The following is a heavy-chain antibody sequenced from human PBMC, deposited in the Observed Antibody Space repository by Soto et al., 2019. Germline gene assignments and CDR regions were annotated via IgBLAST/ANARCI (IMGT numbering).Heavy chain of an antibody. V-gene: IGHV4-30-2*01. CDR3: ARAHYGDYGYGMDV. J-gene: IGHJ6*02. CDR1: GGSISSGGYS. D-gene: IGHD4-17*01. CDR2: IYHSGSA. Sequence: QLQLQESGSGLVKPSQTLSLTCAVSGGSISSGGYSWTWIRQPPGKGLEWIGYIYHSGSAYYNPSLNSRVTTSVDRSKNQFALKLRSVTAADTAVYYCARAHYGDYGYGMDVWGQGTTVTVSS.